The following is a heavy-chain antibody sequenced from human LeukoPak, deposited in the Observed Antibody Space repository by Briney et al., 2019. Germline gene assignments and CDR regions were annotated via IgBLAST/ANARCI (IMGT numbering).Heavy chain of an antibody. Sequence: SETLSLTCAVYGGSFRNYWWTWIRQPPGKGLEWIGEIHDSGRTNYNLSLKSRVIISVDTSTNQFSLKLSSVIAADTAVYFCVRGGYWTFDSWGQGILVTVSS. J-gene: IGHJ5*01. CDR1: GGSFRNYW. CDR3: VRGGYWTFDS. CDR2: IHDSGRT. V-gene: IGHV4-34*01. D-gene: IGHD3-22*01.